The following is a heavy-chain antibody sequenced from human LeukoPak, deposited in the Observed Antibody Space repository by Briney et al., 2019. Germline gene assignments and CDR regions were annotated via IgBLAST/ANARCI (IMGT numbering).Heavy chain of an antibody. J-gene: IGHJ4*02. CDR1: GGSISSYY. CDR2: IYYSGST. CDR3: ASEYCSGDSCEGGHFDY. D-gene: IGHD2-15*01. V-gene: IGHV4-59*12. Sequence: SETLSLTCTVSGGSISSYYWSWIRQPPGKGLEWIGYIYYSGSTNYNPSLKSRVTISVDTSNNQFSLKLSSVTAADTAIYYCASEYCSGDSCEGGHFDYWGQGTLVTVSS.